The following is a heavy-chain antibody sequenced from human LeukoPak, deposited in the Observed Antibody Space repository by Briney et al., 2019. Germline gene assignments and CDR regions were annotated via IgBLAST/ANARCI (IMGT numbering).Heavy chain of an antibody. V-gene: IGHV1-8*01. D-gene: IGHD3-22*01. CDR3: ARGPVDYYDSRGYAFDI. CDR1: GYTFTSYD. Sequence: GASVKVSCKASGYTFTSYDINWVRQATGQGLEWMGWMNPNSGNTGYAQKFQGRVTMTRNTSISTAYMELSSLRSEDTAVYYCARGPVDYYDSRGYAFDIWGQGTMVTVSS. J-gene: IGHJ3*02. CDR2: MNPNSGNT.